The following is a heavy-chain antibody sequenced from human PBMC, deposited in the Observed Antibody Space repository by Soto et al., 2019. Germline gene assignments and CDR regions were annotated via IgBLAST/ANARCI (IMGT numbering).Heavy chain of an antibody. CDR1: GYSFTSYW. D-gene: IGHD3-10*01. J-gene: IGHJ6*02. CDR2: IYPGDSDT. V-gene: IGHV5-51*01. Sequence: VESLKVSCKGSGYSFTSYWSGWWRPVPEKGLEWMGIIYPGDSDTRYSPSFQGQATISAHKSISTAYLHWSSLNASDTAMYYCARHYSSSTYYYGSGSYYHYYYYGTDVWGQGTTVIVS. CDR3: ARHYSSSTYYYGSGSYYHYYYYGTDV.